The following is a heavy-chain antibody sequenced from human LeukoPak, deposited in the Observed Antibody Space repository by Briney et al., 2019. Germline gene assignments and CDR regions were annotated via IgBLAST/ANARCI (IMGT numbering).Heavy chain of an antibody. CDR1: GFTFSSYA. CDR3: AKDMDLVVAATPAPDY. J-gene: IGHJ4*02. CDR2: ISGSGGST. V-gene: IGHV3-23*01. Sequence: GGSLRLSCAASGFTFSSYAMSWVRQAPGKGLEWVSAISGSGGSTYYADSVKGRFTISRDNSKNTLYLQMNSLRAEDTAVYYCAKDMDLVVAATPAPDYWGQGTLVTVSS. D-gene: IGHD2-15*01.